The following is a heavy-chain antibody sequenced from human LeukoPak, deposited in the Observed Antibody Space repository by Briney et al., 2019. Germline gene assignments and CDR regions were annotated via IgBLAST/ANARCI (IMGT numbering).Heavy chain of an antibody. CDR3: ARREDFLRPFDY. V-gene: IGHV1-8*03. Sequence: ASVKVSCKASGYTFTNYDINWVRQATGQGLEWMGWMNPNSGNIGYAQKFQGRVTITRNTSISTAYMELSSLRSEDTAVYYCARREDFLRPFDYWGQGTLVTVSS. J-gene: IGHJ4*02. CDR1: GYTFTNYD. D-gene: IGHD5-12*01. CDR2: MNPNSGNI.